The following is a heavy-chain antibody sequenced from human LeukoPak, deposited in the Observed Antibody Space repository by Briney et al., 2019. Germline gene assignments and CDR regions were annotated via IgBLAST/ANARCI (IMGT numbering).Heavy chain of an antibody. CDR3: ARDSADYDFWSGYPYGMDV. CDR1: GGSISTYY. J-gene: IGHJ6*02. CDR2: IDYRGST. V-gene: IGHV4-59*01. Sequence: SETLSLTCTVSGGSISTYYWSWIRQPPGKGLEWIAYIDYRGSTTYNPSLRSRVTISVDTSRNQFSLKLSSVTAADTAVYYCARDSADYDFWSGYPYGMDVWGQGTTVTVSS. D-gene: IGHD3-3*01.